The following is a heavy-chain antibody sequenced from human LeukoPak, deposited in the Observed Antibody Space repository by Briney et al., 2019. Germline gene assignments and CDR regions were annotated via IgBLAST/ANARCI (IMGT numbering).Heavy chain of an antibody. CDR3: AREPGTTLDY. D-gene: IGHD1-14*01. CDR1: GFTVSSSY. V-gene: IGHV3-53*01. Sequence: PGGSLRLSCAASGFTVSSSYMSWVRQAPGKGLEWVSVIYSGGRTDYTDSVKGRFTISRDKSKNTLYLQMNGLRDEGTAVYHCAREPGTTLDYWGQGTLVTVSS. CDR2: IYSGGRT. J-gene: IGHJ4*02.